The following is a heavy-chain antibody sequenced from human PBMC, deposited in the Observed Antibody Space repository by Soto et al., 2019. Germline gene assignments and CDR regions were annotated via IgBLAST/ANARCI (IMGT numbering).Heavy chain of an antibody. CDR2: IYYSGST. Sequence: SGTLSPTCTVSGGSISSYYWSWVRQPPGKGLEWIGYIYYSGSTNYNPSPKSRVTISVDTSKNQFSLKLSSVTAADTAVYYCARDGSGSYYLNWFDPWGQGTLVTVSS. CDR1: GGSISSYY. J-gene: IGHJ5*02. V-gene: IGHV4-59*01. CDR3: ARDGSGSYYLNWFDP. D-gene: IGHD3-10*01.